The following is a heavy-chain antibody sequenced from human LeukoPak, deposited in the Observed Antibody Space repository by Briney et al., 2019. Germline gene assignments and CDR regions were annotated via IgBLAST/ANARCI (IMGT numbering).Heavy chain of an antibody. D-gene: IGHD3-10*01. Sequence: PGGSLRLSCAASGFTFSSYSMSWVRQAPGKGLEWVSIISGSGGSTYYADSVKGQFTISRDNFKNTLYVQMNSLRAEDTAVYYCAKVVGPYYSGDNAFDIWGQGTMVTVSS. J-gene: IGHJ3*02. CDR1: GFTFSSYS. CDR3: AKVVGPYYSGDNAFDI. CDR2: ISGSGGST. V-gene: IGHV3-23*01.